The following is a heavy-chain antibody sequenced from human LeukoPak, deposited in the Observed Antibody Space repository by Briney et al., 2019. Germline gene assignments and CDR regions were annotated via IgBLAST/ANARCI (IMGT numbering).Heavy chain of an antibody. D-gene: IGHD4-17*01. CDR1: GFTFSSYG. V-gene: IGHV3-30*02. Sequence: GGSLRLSCAASGFTFSSYGMHWVRQAPGKGLEWVAFIRYDGSNKYYADSVKGRFTISRDNSKNTLYLQMNSLRAEDTAVYYCAKYGCGDYPGFSHYYYYYYMDVWGKGTTVTVSS. CDR3: AKYGCGDYPGFSHYYYYYYMDV. CDR2: IRYDGSNK. J-gene: IGHJ6*03.